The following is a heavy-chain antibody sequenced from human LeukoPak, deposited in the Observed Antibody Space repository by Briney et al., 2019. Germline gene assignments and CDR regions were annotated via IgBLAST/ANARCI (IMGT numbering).Heavy chain of an antibody. CDR2: VTPTSGNT. Sequence: ASVKVSYKASGYTFTNYDINWVRQAPGQGLEWMGWVTPTSGNTGYAQEFQGRVTISRDTSIGTVYLELSSLRSEDTAVYYCARAETQCMDYWGHGTLVTVSS. CDR3: ARAETQCMDY. V-gene: IGHV1-8*03. J-gene: IGHJ4*01. D-gene: IGHD2-8*01. CDR1: GYTFTNYD.